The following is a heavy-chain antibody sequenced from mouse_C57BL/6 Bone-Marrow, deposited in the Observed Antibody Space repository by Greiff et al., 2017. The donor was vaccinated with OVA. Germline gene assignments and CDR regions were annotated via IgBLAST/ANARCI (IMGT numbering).Heavy chain of an antibody. J-gene: IGHJ3*01. CDR1: GYTFTSYW. V-gene: IGHV1-55*01. D-gene: IGHD2-2*01. CDR3: ATGGWSRGGNLAY. CDR2: IYPGSGST. Sequence: VQLQQSGAELVKPGASVKMSCKASGYTFTSYWITWVKQRPGQGLEWIGDIYPGSGSTNYNEKFKSKATLTVDTSSSTAYMQLSSLTSEDSAVYYCATGGWSRGGNLAYWGQGTLVTVSA.